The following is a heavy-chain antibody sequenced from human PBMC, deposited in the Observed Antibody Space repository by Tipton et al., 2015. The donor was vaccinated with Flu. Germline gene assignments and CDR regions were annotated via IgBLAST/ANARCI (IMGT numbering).Heavy chain of an antibody. J-gene: IGHJ6*02. CDR3: ARDSGYDYHYVMGV. CDR1: GFTFDTYA. V-gene: IGHV3-30*03. Sequence: SLRLPCAASGFTFDTYAMHWVRQAPGKGLEWVAVISYDGNIKYYGDSVKGRFTISRDDSRNMLYLQVNSLRAEDTAVYYCARDSGYDYHYVMGVWGQGTTVTVSS. CDR2: ISYDGNIK. D-gene: IGHD6-19*01.